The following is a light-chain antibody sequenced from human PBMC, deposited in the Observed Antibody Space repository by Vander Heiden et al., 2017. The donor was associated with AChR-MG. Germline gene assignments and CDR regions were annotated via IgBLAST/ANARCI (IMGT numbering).Light chain of an antibody. CDR2: GAS. V-gene: IGKV3-15*01. CDR3: QQYKNWAIT. Sequence: EIVMTQSPATLSVSPGERATLSCRASQSVSSNLAWYQQKPGQAPRHLIYGASTRATGIPARFSGSGSGTEFTLTISSLQSEDFAVYYCQQYKNWAITFDQGAKLEIK. J-gene: IGKJ2*01. CDR1: QSVSSN.